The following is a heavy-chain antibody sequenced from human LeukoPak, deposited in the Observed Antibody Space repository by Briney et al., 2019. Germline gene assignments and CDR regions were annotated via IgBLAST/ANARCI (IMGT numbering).Heavy chain of an antibody. CDR1: GFSFSSDW. D-gene: IGHD3-22*01. CDR3: ARLYDSSGYYSRGGFHYYYYYMDV. CDR2: IKPDEGEK. Sequence: GGSLRLSCAASGFSFSSDWMIWVRQAPGKGLEWVANIKPDEGEKYYVDSVKGRFTVSRDNAKNSLYLQMNSLRAEDTALYYCARLYDSSGYYSRGGFHYYYYYMDVWGKGTTVTVSS. V-gene: IGHV3-7*03. J-gene: IGHJ6*03.